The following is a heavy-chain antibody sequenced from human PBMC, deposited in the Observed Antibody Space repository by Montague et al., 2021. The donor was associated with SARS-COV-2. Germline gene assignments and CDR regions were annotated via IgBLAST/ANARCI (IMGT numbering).Heavy chain of an antibody. D-gene: IGHD6-19*01. J-gene: IGHJ3*02. Sequence: ETLSLTCTVSGGSISSYYWSWIRQPPGKGLEWIGYIYYCGSTNYNPSXKSRVTISVDTSKNQFSLKLSSVTAADTAVYYCARGSGWMGNAFDIWGQGTMVTVSS. V-gene: IGHV4-59*01. CDR3: ARGSGWMGNAFDI. CDR1: GGSISSYY. CDR2: IYYCGST.